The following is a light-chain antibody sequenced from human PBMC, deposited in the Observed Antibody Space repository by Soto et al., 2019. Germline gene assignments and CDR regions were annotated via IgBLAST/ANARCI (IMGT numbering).Light chain of an antibody. CDR3: QQYNNWPRSN. CDR1: QSVSSN. CDR2: GAS. J-gene: IGKJ5*01. Sequence: EIVITQSPATPSVSPGERAHLSWSASQSVSSNLAWYQQKPGQAPRLLIYGASTRATGIPARFSGSGSGTEFTLTISSLQSEDFAVYYCQQYNNWPRSNFGQGTRLEIK. V-gene: IGKV3-15*01.